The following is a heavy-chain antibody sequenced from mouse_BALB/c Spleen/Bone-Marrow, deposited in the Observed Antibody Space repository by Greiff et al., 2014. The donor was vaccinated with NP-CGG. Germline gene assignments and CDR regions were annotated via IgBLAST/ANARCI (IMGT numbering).Heavy chain of an antibody. V-gene: IGHV14-3*02. J-gene: IGHJ2*01. Sequence: DVKLVESGAELVKPGASVKLSCTASGFNIKDTYMHWVKQRPEQGLEWIGRIDPANGNAKYDPKFHGKATITADTSSNTAYLQLSSLTSEDTAVYYCARYRLGTYFDFWGQGTTLTVSS. CDR3: ARYRLGTYFDF. CDR2: IDPANGNA. D-gene: IGHD2-14*01. CDR1: GFNIKDTY.